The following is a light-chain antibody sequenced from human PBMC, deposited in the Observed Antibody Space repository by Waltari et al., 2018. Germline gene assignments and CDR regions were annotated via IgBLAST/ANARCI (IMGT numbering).Light chain of an antibody. CDR1: NGSIPGHH. V-gene: IGLV6-57*01. J-gene: IGLJ3*02. Sequence: NFMLTQPHSVSDSPGKTVTISCTRPNGSIPGHHVQWHQQRPGTTPTTAIYEHNQRPSGGPDRFSVSIDSSSNSVALNISGRKTEDEADYYCQSYDNNNPLVFGGGTKLTVL. CDR3: QSYDNNNPLV. CDR2: EHN.